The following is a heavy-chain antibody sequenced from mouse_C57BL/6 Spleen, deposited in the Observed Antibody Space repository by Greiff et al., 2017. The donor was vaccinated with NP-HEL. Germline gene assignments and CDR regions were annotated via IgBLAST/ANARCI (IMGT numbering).Heavy chain of an antibody. J-gene: IGHJ2*01. V-gene: IGHV1-82*01. D-gene: IGHD3-3*01. Sequence: VQVQQSGPELVKPGASVKISCKASGYAFSSSWMNWVKQRPGKGLEWIGRIYPGDGDTNYNGKFKGKATLTADKSSSTAYMQLSSLTSEDSAVYFCARGEGGRYFDYWGQGTTLTVSS. CDR1: GYAFSSSW. CDR2: IYPGDGDT. CDR3: ARGEGGRYFDY.